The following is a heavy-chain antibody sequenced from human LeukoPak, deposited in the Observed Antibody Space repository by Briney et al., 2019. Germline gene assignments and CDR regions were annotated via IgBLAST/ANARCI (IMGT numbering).Heavy chain of an antibody. J-gene: IGHJ1*01. D-gene: IGHD3-22*01. V-gene: IGHV3-21*01. CDR3: ARWGYYDSSDQH. Sequence: GGSLRLSCAASGFTFNIYSMNWVRQAPGKGLEWVSSISSSSSNIQYEDSVKGRFTISRDNAKNSLYLQMNSLRAEDTAVYYCARWGYYDSSDQHWGQGTLVTVSS. CDR2: ISSSSSNI. CDR1: GFTFNIYS.